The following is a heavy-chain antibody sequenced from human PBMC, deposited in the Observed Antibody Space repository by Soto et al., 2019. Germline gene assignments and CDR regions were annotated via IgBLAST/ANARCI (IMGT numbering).Heavy chain of an antibody. CDR2: IKEDARGE. V-gene: IGHV3-7*01. CDR3: ATAISSPFRNFDS. Sequence: EVQLVQSGGGLVQPGGSLRLSCVASGFTFSSYCMNWVRQAPGMGLEWVAGIKEDARGEVYVASVKGRFSISRDNAKNSLYLQLNSLRAEDAAVYYCATAISSPFRNFDSWGQGSLVTVSS. D-gene: IGHD3-3*02. CDR1: GFTFSSYC. J-gene: IGHJ4*02.